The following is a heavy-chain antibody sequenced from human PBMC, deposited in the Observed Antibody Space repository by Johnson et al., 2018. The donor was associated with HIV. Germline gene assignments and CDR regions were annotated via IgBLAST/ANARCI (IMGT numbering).Heavy chain of an antibody. CDR1: GFTFSSYA. J-gene: IGHJ3*02. Sequence: QMQLVESGGGVVQPGRSLRLSCAASGFTFSSYAMHWVRQAPGKGLEWVAVISYDGSNKYYADSVKGRFTISRDNSKNTLYLQMNSRRAEDTAVYYCAREVAWDYGYSPGAFDIWCQGKVVTVSS. D-gene: IGHD4-17*01. CDR3: AREVAWDYGYSPGAFDI. CDR2: ISYDGSNK. V-gene: IGHV3-30*14.